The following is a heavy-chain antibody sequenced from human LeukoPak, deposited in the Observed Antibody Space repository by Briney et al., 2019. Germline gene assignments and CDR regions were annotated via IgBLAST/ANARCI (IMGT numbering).Heavy chain of an antibody. CDR2: IYASGST. CDR1: VGSLSLYY. Sequence: PSETLSLICTVSVGSLSLYYWSWIRHPPRKGLEWIGYIYASGSTNFNTSLRRRVTISVDPSKNQFSLKRSSVTAADPAVYYCARDSGNYSFLDYWGQGTLVTVSS. D-gene: IGHD1-26*01. J-gene: IGHJ4*02. V-gene: IGHV4-59*01. CDR3: ARDSGNYSFLDY.